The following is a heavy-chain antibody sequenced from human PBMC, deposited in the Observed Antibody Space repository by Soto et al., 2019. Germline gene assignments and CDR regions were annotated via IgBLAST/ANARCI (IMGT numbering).Heavy chain of an antibody. Sequence: GESLKISCKGSGYSFTSYWIGWVRQMPGKGLEWMGIIYPGDSDTRYSPSFQGQVTISADKSISTAYLQWSSLKASDTAMYYCARHGGLYDSSGSIEDYWGQGTLVTVSS. CDR3: ARHGGLYDSSGSIEDY. D-gene: IGHD3-22*01. J-gene: IGHJ4*02. CDR1: GYSFTSYW. CDR2: IYPGDSDT. V-gene: IGHV5-51*01.